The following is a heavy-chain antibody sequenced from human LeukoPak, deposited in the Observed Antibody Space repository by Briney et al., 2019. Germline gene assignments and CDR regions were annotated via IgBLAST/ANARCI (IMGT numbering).Heavy chain of an antibody. CDR1: GYTLTELS. D-gene: IGHD5-12*01. CDR2: FDPEDGET. V-gene: IGHV1-24*01. J-gene: IGHJ4*02. Sequence: SVKVSCKVSGYTLTELSMHWVRQAPGKGVEWMGGFDPEDGETIYAQKFQGRVTMAEDTSTDTAYMELSSLRSEDTAVYYCATVVSGYDVGFDYWGQGTLVTVSS. CDR3: ATVVSGYDVGFDY.